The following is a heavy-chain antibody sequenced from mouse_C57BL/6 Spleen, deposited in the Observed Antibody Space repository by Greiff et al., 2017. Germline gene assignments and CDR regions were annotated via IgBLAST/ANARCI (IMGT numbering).Heavy chain of an antibody. CDR1: GYAFSSSW. D-gene: IGHD2-3*01. CDR3: ARGVYDGYLFDY. V-gene: IGHV1-82*01. J-gene: IGHJ2*01. Sequence: VMLVESGPELVKPGASVKISCKASGYAFSSSWMNWVKQRPGKGLEWIGRIYPGDGDTNYNGKFKGKATLTADKSSSTAYMQLSSLTSEDSAVYFCARGVYDGYLFDYWGQGTTLTVSS. CDR2: IYPGDGDT.